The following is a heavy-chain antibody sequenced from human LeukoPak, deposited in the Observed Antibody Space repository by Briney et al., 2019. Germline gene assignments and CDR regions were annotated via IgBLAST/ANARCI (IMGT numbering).Heavy chain of an antibody. CDR2: INADGGRT. D-gene: IGHD2/OR15-2a*01. CDR3: ATWAFYHGLDV. V-gene: IGHV3-43*02. J-gene: IGHJ6*02. Sequence: GGSLRLSCVASGFSLGPYAMHWVRQPRGKGLEWVSHINADGGRTYYADAEKGRFTISRDNSKDSLYLEMTDLRAEDSAIYYCATWAFYHGLDVWGRGTTVTVSS. CDR1: GFSLGPYA.